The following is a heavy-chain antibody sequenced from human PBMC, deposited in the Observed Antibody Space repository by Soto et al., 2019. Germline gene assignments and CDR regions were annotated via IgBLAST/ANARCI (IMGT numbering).Heavy chain of an antibody. CDR1: GFSLSTSGVG. D-gene: IGHD3-10*01. J-gene: IGHJ5*02. CDR3: AHRIRVRGVEERDNWFDP. V-gene: IGHV2-5*01. Sequence: QITLKESGPTLVKPTQTLKLTCTFSGFSLSTSGVGVGWIRQPPGKALEWLARIYWNDDKRYSPSLKSRLTSNKDTSKNQVVLTMTNMDPVDTATYYGAHRIRVRGVEERDNWFDPWGQGTLVTVSS. CDR2: IYWNDDK.